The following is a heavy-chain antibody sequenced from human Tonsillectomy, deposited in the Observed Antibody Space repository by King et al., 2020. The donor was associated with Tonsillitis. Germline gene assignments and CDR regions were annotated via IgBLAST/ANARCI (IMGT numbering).Heavy chain of an antibody. CDR1: GYSFTNYW. J-gene: IGHJ4*02. Sequence: VQLVESGAEMKKPGESLKISCKVSGYSFTNYWIVWLRQMPGKGLEWMGIIYPGDSDTRYSPSFQGQVTISADKSISTAYLQWSSLKASDTAMYYCATSHYYDSSGYYYWGQGTLVTVSS. D-gene: IGHD3-22*01. CDR2: IYPGDSDT. V-gene: IGHV5-51*01. CDR3: ATSHYYDSSGYYY.